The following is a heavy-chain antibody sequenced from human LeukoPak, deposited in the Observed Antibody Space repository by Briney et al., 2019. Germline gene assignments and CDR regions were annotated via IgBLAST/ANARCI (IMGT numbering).Heavy chain of an antibody. D-gene: IGHD3-16*01. J-gene: IGHJ4*02. V-gene: IGHV6-1*01. CDR3: VRSRGGDFDH. CDR2: TYYRSKWSN. Sequence: SQTLSLTCAISGDSVSSNSAAWNWIRQSPSRGLEWRGRTYYRSKWSNDYAVSVRSRITINPDTSKNQFSLQLTSVTPADAAVYYCVRSRGGDFDHWGQGTLVTVSS. CDR1: GDSVSSNSAA.